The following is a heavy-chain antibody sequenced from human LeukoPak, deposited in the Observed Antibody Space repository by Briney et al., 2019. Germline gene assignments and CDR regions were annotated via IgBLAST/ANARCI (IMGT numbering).Heavy chain of an antibody. V-gene: IGHV3-23*01. D-gene: IGHD1-26*01. CDR3: AKDLYSGSYGIDY. J-gene: IGHJ4*02. CDR1: GFTFSSYA. CDR2: ISGSGGST. Sequence: GGSLRLSCAASGFTFSSYAMNWVRQAPGKGLELVSAISGSGGSTYYADSVRGRFTISRDNSKNTLYLQMSSLRAEDTAVYYCAKDLYSGSYGIDYWGQGTLVTVSS.